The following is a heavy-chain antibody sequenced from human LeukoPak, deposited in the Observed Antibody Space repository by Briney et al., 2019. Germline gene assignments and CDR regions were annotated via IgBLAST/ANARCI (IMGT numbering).Heavy chain of an antibody. CDR1: GYSISSGYY. D-gene: IGHD3-10*01. Sequence: SETLSLTCTVSGYSISSGYYWGWIRQPPGKGLEWIGSIYHSGSTYYNPSLKSRVTISVDTSKNQFSLKLSSVTAADTAVYYCARDGGYGSGSSYYNYWGQGTLVTVPS. CDR3: ARDGGYGSGSSYYNY. J-gene: IGHJ4*02. CDR2: IYHSGST. V-gene: IGHV4-38-2*02.